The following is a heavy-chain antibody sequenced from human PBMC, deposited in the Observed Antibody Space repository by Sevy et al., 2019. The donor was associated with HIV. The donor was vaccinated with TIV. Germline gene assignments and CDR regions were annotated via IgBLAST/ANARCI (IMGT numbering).Heavy chain of an antibody. CDR1: GNSLSSDDYY. D-gene: IGHD5-18*01. J-gene: IGHJ4*02. CDR3: ARSENVGSAPFDY. CDR2: FFHSDSA. Sequence: SETLSLTCSVSGNSLSSDDYYWSWVRQPPGKGLEWIAYFFHSDSAKYSPSLKSRLTISIDTSKNLFSLKVTSVTAADSAVYYCARSENVGSAPFDYWGQGTPVTVSS. V-gene: IGHV4-30-4*08.